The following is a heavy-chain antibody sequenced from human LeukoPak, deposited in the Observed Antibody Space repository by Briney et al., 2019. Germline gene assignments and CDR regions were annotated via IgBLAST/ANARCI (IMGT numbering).Heavy chain of an antibody. CDR1: GLTFNTFA. D-gene: IGHD2-15*01. CDR2: ISGRDGST. V-gene: IGHV3-23*01. J-gene: IGHJ4*02. CDR3: ARVASDGNCYQSDY. Sequence: GGSLRLSCVASGLTFNTFALNWVRQAPGKGLEWVSTISGRDGSTYYADSVKGRFTISRDNSKNTLYLQMNSLRVEDTAVYYCARVASDGNCYQSDYWGQGTLVTVSS.